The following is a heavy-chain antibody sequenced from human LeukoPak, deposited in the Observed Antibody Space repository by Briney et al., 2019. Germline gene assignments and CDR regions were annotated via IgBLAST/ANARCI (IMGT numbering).Heavy chain of an antibody. Sequence: GGSLRLSCAASGFTFSSYAMSWVRQAPGKGLEWGSAISGSGGSTYYADSVKGRFTISRDNSKITLYLQMNSLRAEDTAVYYCATPSGVSWFDPWGQGTLVTVSS. J-gene: IGHJ5*02. CDR2: ISGSGGST. V-gene: IGHV3-23*01. CDR3: ATPSGVSWFDP. CDR1: GFTFSSYA.